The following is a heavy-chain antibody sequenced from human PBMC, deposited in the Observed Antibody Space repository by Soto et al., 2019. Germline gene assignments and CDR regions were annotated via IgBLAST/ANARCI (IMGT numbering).Heavy chain of an antibody. CDR3: ASPVLLWFGELPSAFDI. V-gene: IGHV5-51*01. CDR1: GYSFTNYW. Sequence: PGETLKISCKGSGYSFTNYWIGWVRQMPGKGLEWMGIIYPGDSDTRYSPSFQGQVTISADKSISTAYLQWSSLKASDTAMYYCASPVLLWFGELPSAFDIWGQGTMVTVSS. J-gene: IGHJ3*02. D-gene: IGHD3-10*01. CDR2: IYPGDSDT.